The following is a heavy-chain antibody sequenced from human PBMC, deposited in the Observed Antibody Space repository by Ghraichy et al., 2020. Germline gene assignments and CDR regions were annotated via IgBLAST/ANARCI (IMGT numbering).Heavy chain of an antibody. V-gene: IGHV4-39*01. J-gene: IGHJ4*02. Sequence: SETLSLTFAVSGGSMSSRNHNWGWIRQPPGQGLEWIGRIYYTGSTNYNPSLESRVSMSVDTSKNQFSLKLRSVTAADTAVYYCARHTPDPFTGYLDGFFDSWGQGTLLTVSS. CDR2: IYYTGST. CDR3: ARHTPDPFTGYLDGFFDS. CDR1: GGSMSSRNHN. D-gene: IGHD3-9*01.